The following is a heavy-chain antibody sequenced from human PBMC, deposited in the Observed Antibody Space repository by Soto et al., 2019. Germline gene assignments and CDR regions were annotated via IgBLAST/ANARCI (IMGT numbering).Heavy chain of an antibody. CDR1: GGSISSGGYY. CDR2: IYYSGST. J-gene: IGHJ6*03. V-gene: IGHV4-31*03. Sequence: SETLSLTCTVSGGSISSGGYYWSWIRQHPGKGLEWIGYIYYSGSTYYNPSLKSRVTISVDTSKNQFSLKLSSVTAADTAVYYCASAADTRYYYYYMDVWGKGTTVTVSS. CDR3: ASAADTRYYYYYMDV.